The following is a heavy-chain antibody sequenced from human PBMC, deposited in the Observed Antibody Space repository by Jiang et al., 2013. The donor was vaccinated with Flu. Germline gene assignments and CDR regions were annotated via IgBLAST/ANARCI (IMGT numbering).Heavy chain of an antibody. CDR1: GFTFGRYW. J-gene: IGHJ3*02. CDR3: ARDNGVTTYAFDI. D-gene: IGHD4-17*01. CDR2: YSDGSST. V-gene: IGHV3-74*01. Sequence: GFTFGRYWMHWVRQAQGGADVGLTDYSDGSSTNYADSVVGRVTISRDNAKNTLYLQVNSLRAEDTAVYYCARDNGVTTYAFDIWGPGTMVTVSS.